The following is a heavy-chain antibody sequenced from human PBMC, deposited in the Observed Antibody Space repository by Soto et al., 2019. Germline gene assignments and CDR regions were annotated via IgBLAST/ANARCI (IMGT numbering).Heavy chain of an antibody. D-gene: IGHD3-10*01. CDR2: ISSSSSYI. CDR3: ARDSLRGNFDY. V-gene: IGHV3-21*01. CDR1: GFTFSSYS. Sequence: EVQLVESGGGLVKPGGSLRLSCAASGFTFSSYSMNWVRQAPGKGLEWVSSISSSSSYIYYADSVKGRFTISRDNAKNALYLQMNSLRAEDTAVYYCARDSLRGNFDYWGQGTLVTVSS. J-gene: IGHJ4*02.